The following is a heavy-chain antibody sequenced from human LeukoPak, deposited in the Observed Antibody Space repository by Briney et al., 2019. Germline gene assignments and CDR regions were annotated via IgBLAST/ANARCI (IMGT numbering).Heavy chain of an antibody. CDR3: AKVGMVGAAYYFDS. V-gene: IGHV3-23*01. CDR1: GFTLRSYA. CDR2: ISGNGGST. Sequence: PGRSLRLSCAASGFTLRSYAMSWVRQAPGKGLQWVSLISGNGGSTYYTDSVKARFTISRDNSKNTLSLQMNSLRVEDTATYSCAKVGMVGAAYYFDSWGQGTLVTVSS. D-gene: IGHD2-15*01. J-gene: IGHJ4*02.